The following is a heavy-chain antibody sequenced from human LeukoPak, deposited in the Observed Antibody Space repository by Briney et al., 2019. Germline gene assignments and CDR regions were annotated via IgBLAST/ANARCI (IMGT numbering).Heavy chain of an antibody. CDR3: ATLPYYDILTGYYMDV. D-gene: IGHD3-9*01. CDR2: ISAYNGNT. V-gene: IGHV1-18*01. CDR1: GYTFTSYG. J-gene: IGHJ6*03. Sequence: ASVKVSCKASGYTFTSYGISWVRQAPGQGLEWMGWISAYNGNTNYAQKLQGRVTMTTDTSTSTAYMELSSLRSEDTAVYYCATLPYYDILTGYYMDVWGKGTTVTVSS.